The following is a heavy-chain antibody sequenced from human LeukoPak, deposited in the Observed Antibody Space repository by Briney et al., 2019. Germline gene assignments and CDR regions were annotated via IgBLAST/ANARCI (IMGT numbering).Heavy chain of an antibody. CDR2: MNPYSGNA. V-gene: IGHV1-8*02. D-gene: IGHD3-10*01. CDR3: AREVFSLYRGPTPSFDS. J-gene: IGHJ4*02. CDR1: RYTFVSYD. Sequence: ASVKVSCKTSRYTFVSYDINWVRQAPGQGLDWMGWMNPYSGNAGYAEKFQGRITLTRNTSINTDYMEMNSLTNEDTAVYYCAREVFSLYRGPTPSFDSWGPGALVTVSS.